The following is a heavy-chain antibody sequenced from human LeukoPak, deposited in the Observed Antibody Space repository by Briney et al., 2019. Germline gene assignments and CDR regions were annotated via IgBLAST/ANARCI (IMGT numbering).Heavy chain of an antibody. CDR3: ARDGLLWFGELLWVYYYYGMDV. V-gene: IGHV1-69*04. CDR1: GGTFSSYA. J-gene: IGHJ6*02. Sequence: SVKVSCKAPGGTFSSYAISWVRRAPGQGLEWMGRIIPILGIANYAQKFQGRVTITADKSTSTAYMELSSLRSEDTAVYYCARDGLLWFGELLWVYYYYGMDVWGQGTTVTVSS. CDR2: IIPILGIA. D-gene: IGHD3-10*01.